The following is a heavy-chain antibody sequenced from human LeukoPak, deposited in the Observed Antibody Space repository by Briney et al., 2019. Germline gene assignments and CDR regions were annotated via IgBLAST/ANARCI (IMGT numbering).Heavy chain of an antibody. J-gene: IGHJ3*02. V-gene: IGHV3-23*01. CDR3: AKDIYSSGWYDAFDI. CDR2: ISGSGGST. CDR1: GFTFSDYH. D-gene: IGHD6-19*01. Sequence: GGSLRLSCAASGFTFSDYHMSWIRRAPGKGLEWVSAISGSGGSTYYADSVKGRFTISRDNSKNTLYLQMNSLRAEDTAVYYCAKDIYSSGWYDAFDIWGQGTMVTVSS.